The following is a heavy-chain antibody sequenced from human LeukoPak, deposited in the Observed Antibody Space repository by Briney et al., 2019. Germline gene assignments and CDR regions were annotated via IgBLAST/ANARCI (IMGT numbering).Heavy chain of an antibody. CDR3: ARESGLIWFGELGIAFDI. CDR1: GGSISSGDYY. D-gene: IGHD3-10*01. J-gene: IGHJ3*02. Sequence: SQTLSLTCTVSGGSISSGDYYWSWIRQPPGKGLEWIGYIYYSGSTYYNPSLKSRVTILVDTSKNQFSLKLSSVTAADTAVYYCARESGLIWFGELGIAFDIWGQGTMVTVSS. V-gene: IGHV4-30-4*01. CDR2: IYYSGST.